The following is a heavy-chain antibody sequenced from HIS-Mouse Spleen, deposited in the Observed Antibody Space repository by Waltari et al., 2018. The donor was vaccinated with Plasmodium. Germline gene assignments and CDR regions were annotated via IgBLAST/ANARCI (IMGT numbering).Heavy chain of an antibody. CDR2: IDYSGST. CDR1: GGSISSSSYY. J-gene: IGHJ5*02. D-gene: IGHD6-13*01. V-gene: IGHV4-39*07. Sequence: QLQLQESGPGLVKPSETLSLTCTVSGGSISSSSYYWGWIRQPPGKGLEWIGSIDYSGSTYDNPSRKTRVTISEDTSRTQFSLKLSSVTAADTAVYYCARVTAAAGTSWGQGTLVTVSS. CDR3: ARVTAAAGTS.